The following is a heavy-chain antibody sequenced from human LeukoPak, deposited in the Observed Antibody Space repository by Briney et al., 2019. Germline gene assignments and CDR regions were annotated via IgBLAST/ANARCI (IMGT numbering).Heavy chain of an antibody. J-gene: IGHJ5*02. CDR1: VGSISSGSYY. D-gene: IGHD6-13*01. CDR2: IYTSGST. CDR3: ARADSSWNWFDP. V-gene: IGHV4-61*02. Sequence: SQTLSLTCTVSVGSISSGSYYWSWTRQPAGKGLDWIGRIYTSGSTNYNPSLKSRVTISVDTSKNQFSLKLSSVTAADTAVYYCARADSSWNWFDPWGQGTLVTVSS.